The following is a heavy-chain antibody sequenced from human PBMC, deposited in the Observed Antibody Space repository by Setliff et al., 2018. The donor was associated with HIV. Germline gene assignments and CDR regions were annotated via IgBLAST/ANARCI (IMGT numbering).Heavy chain of an antibody. J-gene: IGHJ6*03. D-gene: IGHD6-13*01. Sequence: SETLSLTCTVSGGSISSGGYYWSWIRQHPGKGLEWIGYIYYSGSTYYNPSLKSRVTISVDTSKNQFSLKLSSVTAADTAVYYCAREEEIAAAGRYYYYMDVWGKGTTVTVSS. CDR2: IYYSGST. V-gene: IGHV4-31*03. CDR1: GGSISSGGYY. CDR3: AREEEIAAAGRYYYYMDV.